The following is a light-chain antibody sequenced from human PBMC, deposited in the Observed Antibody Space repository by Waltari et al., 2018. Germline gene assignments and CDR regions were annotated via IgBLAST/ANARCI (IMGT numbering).Light chain of an antibody. Sequence: EIVMTQSPATLSVSPGERATLSCRASPGVSSSLAWYQEKPGQAPRVLSYGASTRATGIPGRISGSGSGSEFTLTISSLQSEDSAVYYCQQYNAWPRTFGQGTKLEVK. V-gene: IGKV3-15*01. J-gene: IGKJ1*01. CDR2: GAS. CDR1: PGVSSS. CDR3: QQYNAWPRT.